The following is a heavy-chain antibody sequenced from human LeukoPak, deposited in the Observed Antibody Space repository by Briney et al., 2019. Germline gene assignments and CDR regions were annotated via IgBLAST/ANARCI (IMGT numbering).Heavy chain of an antibody. Sequence: PGGSLRLSCAASGFTFSSYGMHWVRQAPGKGLEWVAVISYDGSNKYYADSVKGRFTISRDNAKNSLYLQMSSLRVEDTAVYYCARDPRGITALVDYFDYWGQGTLVTVSS. J-gene: IGHJ4*02. CDR3: ARDPRGITALVDYFDY. V-gene: IGHV3-33*05. CDR1: GFTFSSYG. CDR2: ISYDGSNK. D-gene: IGHD5-18*01.